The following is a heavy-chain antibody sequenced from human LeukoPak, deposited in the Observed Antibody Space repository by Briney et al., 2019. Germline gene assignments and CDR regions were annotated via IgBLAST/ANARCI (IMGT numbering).Heavy chain of an antibody. J-gene: IGHJ5*02. CDR3: AGIQLERRWFDP. D-gene: IGHD1-1*01. CDR2: IYYSGST. CDR1: GGSISSYY. V-gene: IGHV4-59*01. Sequence: SETLSLTCTASGGSISSYYWSWIRQPPGKGLEWIGYIYYSGSTNYNPSLKSRVTISVDTSKNQFSLKLSSVTAADTAVYYCAGIQLERRWFDPWGQGTLVTVSS.